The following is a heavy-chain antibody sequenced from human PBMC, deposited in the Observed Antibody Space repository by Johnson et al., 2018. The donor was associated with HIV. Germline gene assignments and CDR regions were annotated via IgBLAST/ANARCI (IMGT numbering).Heavy chain of an antibody. CDR3: AKCGTSGYYYDPFDI. V-gene: IGHV3-23*04. D-gene: IGHD3-22*01. CDR1: GFTFDDYG. J-gene: IGHJ3*02. Sequence: VQLVESGGGMVQPGGSLRLSCAASGFTFDDYGMSWVRQVPGKGLEWVAGISGGGYATYYTDSVRGRFTISRDNSKNTVSLRMNRLRAEDTAIYYCAKCGTSGYYYDPFDIWGHGTMVTVSS. CDR2: ISGGGYAT.